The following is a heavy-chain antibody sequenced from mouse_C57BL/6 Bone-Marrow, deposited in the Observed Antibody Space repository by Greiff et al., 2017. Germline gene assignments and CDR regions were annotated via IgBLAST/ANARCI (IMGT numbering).Heavy chain of an antibody. CDR3: ASSGWD. J-gene: IGHJ2*01. CDR2: IHPNSGST. CDR1: GYTFTSYW. Sequence: VQLQQPGAELVKPGASVKLSCTASGYTFTSYWMHWVKQRPGQGLEWIGMIHPNSGSTNYNEKFKSKATLTVDKSSSTAYMQLSRLTSEDAAVYYCASSGWDWGQGTTLTVSA. D-gene: IGHD3-1*01. V-gene: IGHV1-64*01.